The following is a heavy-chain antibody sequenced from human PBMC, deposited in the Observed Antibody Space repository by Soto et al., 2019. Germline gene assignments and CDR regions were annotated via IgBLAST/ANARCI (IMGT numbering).Heavy chain of an antibody. V-gene: IGHV5-10-1*01. CDR1: GYSFTSYW. D-gene: IGHD1-26*01. Sequence: PGESLKISCKGSGYSFTSYWISWVRQMPGKGLEWMGRIDPSDSYTNYSPSFQGHVTISADKSISTAYLQWSSLKASDTAMYYCARHPVAIVGATAGMDVWGQGTTVTVSS. CDR3: ARHPVAIVGATAGMDV. CDR2: IDPSDSYT. J-gene: IGHJ6*02.